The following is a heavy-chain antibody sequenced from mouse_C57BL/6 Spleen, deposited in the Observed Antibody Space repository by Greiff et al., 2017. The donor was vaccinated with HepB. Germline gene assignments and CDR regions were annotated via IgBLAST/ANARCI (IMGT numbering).Heavy chain of an antibody. CDR3: ARTGGDDGPYAMDY. D-gene: IGHD2-2*01. V-gene: IGHV2-2*01. Sequence: QVQLKESGPGLVQPSQSLSITCTVSGFSLTSYGVHWVRQSPGQGLEWLGVIWSGGSTDYNAAFISRLSISKDNAKSHVFFKMNSLQADATAIYYGARTGGDDGPYAMDYWGQGTSVTVSS. J-gene: IGHJ4*01. CDR2: IWSGGST. CDR1: GFSLTSYG.